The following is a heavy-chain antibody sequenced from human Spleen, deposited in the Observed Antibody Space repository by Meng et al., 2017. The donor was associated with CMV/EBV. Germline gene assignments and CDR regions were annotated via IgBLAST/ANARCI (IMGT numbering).Heavy chain of an antibody. D-gene: IGHD1-26*01. CDR2: ISTYNGKT. V-gene: IGHV1-18*01. J-gene: IGHJ4*02. CDR1: GYSFTSYG. Sequence: ASVKVSCKASGYSFTSYGITWVRQAPGRGLEWMGWISTYNGKTHYAQNLQGRVTMTTDTSTTTAYMELRSLTSDDTAVYYCANSIDSGSYPYFDYWGQGTLVTVSS. CDR3: ANSIDSGSYPYFDY.